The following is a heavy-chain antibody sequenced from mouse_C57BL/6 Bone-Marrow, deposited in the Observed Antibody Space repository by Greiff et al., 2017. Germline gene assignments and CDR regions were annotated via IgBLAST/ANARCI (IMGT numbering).Heavy chain of an antibody. V-gene: IGHV14-4*01. D-gene: IGHD1-1*01. CDR2: IDPENGDT. CDR3: TTYGYYGPLFAY. CDR1: GFNIKDDY. J-gene: IGHJ3*01. Sequence: VQLKESGAELVRPGASVKLSCTASGFNIKDDYMHWVKQRPEQGLEWIGWIDPENGDTEYASKFQGKATITADTSSNTAYLQLSSLTSEDTAVYYCTTYGYYGPLFAYWGQGTLVTVSA.